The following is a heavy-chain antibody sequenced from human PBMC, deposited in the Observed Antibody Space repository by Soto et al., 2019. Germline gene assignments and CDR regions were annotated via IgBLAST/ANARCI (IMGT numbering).Heavy chain of an antibody. CDR3: SRGRSPYYGYFDP. V-gene: IGHV3-74*01. CDR2: ISPDGTTT. CDR1: GFTFSGDW. J-gene: IGHJ5*02. D-gene: IGHD3-3*01. Sequence: GGSLRLSCVASGFTFSGDWMHWVRQVPGKGLVWVTRISPDGTTTYYADSVKGRFTISRDNAKNTLYFQMNGLRADDTAVYYCSRGRSPYYGYFDPWGPGTLVTVSS.